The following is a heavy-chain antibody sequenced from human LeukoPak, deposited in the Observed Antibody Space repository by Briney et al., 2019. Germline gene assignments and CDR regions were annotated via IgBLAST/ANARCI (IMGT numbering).Heavy chain of an antibody. Sequence: PGRSLRLSCAASGFTFSSYGMHWVRQAPGKGLEWVAVISYDGSNKYYADSVKGRFTISRDNSKNTLYLQMNSLRAEDTAVYYCAEDKRRGEPGPFDYWGQGTLVTVSS. J-gene: IGHJ4*02. CDR3: AEDKRRGEPGPFDY. D-gene: IGHD1-26*01. V-gene: IGHV3-30*18. CDR2: ISYDGSNK. CDR1: GFTFSSYG.